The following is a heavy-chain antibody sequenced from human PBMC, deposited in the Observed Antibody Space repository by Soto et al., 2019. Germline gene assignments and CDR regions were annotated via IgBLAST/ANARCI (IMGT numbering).Heavy chain of an antibody. CDR1: GGSFSGYY. V-gene: IGHV4-34*01. J-gene: IGHJ4*02. CDR2: INHSGST. D-gene: IGHD3-10*01. Sequence: LSLTCAVYGGSFSGYYWSWIRQPPGKGLEWIGEINHSGSTNYNPSLKSRVTISVDTSKNQFSLKLSSVTAADTAVYYCARGSTYYFSGSYYLIWVQGTLVT. CDR3: ARGSTYYFSGSYYLI.